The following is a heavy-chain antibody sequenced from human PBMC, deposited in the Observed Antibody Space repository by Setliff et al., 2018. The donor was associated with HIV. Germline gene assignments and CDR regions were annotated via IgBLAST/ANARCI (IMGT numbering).Heavy chain of an antibody. J-gene: IGHJ4*02. V-gene: IGHV3-30*02. CDR3: AKGRALDY. CDR1: GFTFSSYG. CDR2: IRYDGSNT. Sequence: PGGSLRLSCAASGFTFSSYGLHWVRQAPGKGLEWVAFIRYDGSNTDYVDSVKGRFTISRDNSKNTLYLQMNTLRVEDTAVYYCAKGRALDYWGQGTLVTVSS.